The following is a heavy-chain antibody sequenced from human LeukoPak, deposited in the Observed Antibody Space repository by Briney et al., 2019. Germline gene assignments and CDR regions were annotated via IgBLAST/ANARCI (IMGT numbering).Heavy chain of an antibody. CDR2: VGSDNRP. Sequence: GGSLRLSCEASGFTFSTYGMAWVRQAPGKGLEWVSSVGSDNRPHYSESVKGRFAISRDNSKSMLFLQLNSLRAEDTALYYCARELLYYVVMDVWGQGTTVTVSS. CDR3: ARELLYYVVMDV. V-gene: IGHV3-23*01. J-gene: IGHJ6*02. CDR1: GFTFSTYG. D-gene: IGHD3-10*02.